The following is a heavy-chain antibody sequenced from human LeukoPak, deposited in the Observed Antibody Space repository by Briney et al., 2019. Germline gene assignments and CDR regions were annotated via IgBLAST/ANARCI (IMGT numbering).Heavy chain of an antibody. V-gene: IGHV3-23*01. Sequence: GSLRLSCAASGFTFCSYSMSWVRQAPGEGLEWVSGVSGSGGSTYYADSVKGRFTISRDNSKNTLYLQMNSLRAEDTAVYYCAKDLDIVATITGNWGQGTLVTVSS. J-gene: IGHJ4*02. CDR2: VSGSGGST. CDR1: GFTFCSYS. CDR3: AKDLDIVATITGN. D-gene: IGHD5-12*01.